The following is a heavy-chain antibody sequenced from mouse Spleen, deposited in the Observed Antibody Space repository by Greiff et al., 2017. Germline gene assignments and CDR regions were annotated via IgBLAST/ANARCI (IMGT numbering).Heavy chain of an antibody. Sequence: QVQLKQSGAELARPGASVKLSCKASGYTFTSYGISWVKQRTGQGLEWIGEIYPRSGNTYYNEKFKGKATLTADKSSSTAYMELRSLTSEDSAVYFCAINWDDWYFDVWGAGTTVTVSS. V-gene: IGHV1-81*01. CDR3: AINWDDWYFDV. J-gene: IGHJ1*01. CDR2: IYPRSGNT. CDR1: GYTFTSYG. D-gene: IGHD4-1*01.